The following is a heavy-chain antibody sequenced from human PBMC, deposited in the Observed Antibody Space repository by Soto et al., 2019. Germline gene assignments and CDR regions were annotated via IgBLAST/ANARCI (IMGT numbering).Heavy chain of an antibody. Sequence: QVQLQESGPGLVKPSQTLSLTCTVSGDSISSNGYYWSWIRQHPGKGLEWIGYIHYSGSTYYNPSLKSRVTLSLDTSKKQFSLKLSSVTAADTAVYYCARSVVTPKVRWFDPWGQGTLVTVSS. V-gene: IGHV4-31*03. CDR1: GDSISSNGYY. J-gene: IGHJ5*02. CDR3: ARSVVTPKVRWFDP. CDR2: IHYSGST. D-gene: IGHD2-21*02.